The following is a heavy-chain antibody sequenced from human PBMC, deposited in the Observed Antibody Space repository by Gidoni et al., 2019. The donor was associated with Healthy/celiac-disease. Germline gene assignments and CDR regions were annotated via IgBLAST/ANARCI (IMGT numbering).Heavy chain of an antibody. V-gene: IGHV3-23*01. J-gene: IGHJ4*02. CDR2: ISGSGGST. D-gene: IGHD3-10*01. Sequence: EVQLLESGGGLVQPGGSLRLPCAASGFTFSSYAMSWVRQAPGKGREWDSAISGSGGSTYYADSVKGRFTISRDNSKNTLDLQMNSLRAEDTAVYYCAKQPSYGSGSYNDYWGQGTLVTVSS. CDR3: AKQPSYGSGSYNDY. CDR1: GFTFSSYA.